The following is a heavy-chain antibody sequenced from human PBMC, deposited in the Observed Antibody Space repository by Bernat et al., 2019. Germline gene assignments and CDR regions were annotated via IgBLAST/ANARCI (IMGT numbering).Heavy chain of an antibody. J-gene: IGHJ6*02. CDR2: IIPIFGTA. V-gene: IGHV1-69*12. Sequence: QVQLVQSGAEVKKPGSSVKVSCKASGGTFSSYAISWVRQAPGQGLEWMGGIIPIFGTANYAQKFQGRVTITADESTSTAYMELSSLRSEDTAVYYCARGGGRGRYFDWLLDYYYYGMDVWGQGTTVTVSS. CDR3: ARGGGRGRYFDWLLDYYYYGMDV. CDR1: GGTFSSYA. D-gene: IGHD3-9*01.